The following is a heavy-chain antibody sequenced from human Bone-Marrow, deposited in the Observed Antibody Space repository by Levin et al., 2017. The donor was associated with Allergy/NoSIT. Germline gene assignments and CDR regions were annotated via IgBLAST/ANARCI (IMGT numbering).Heavy chain of an antibody. V-gene: IGHV3-23*01. CDR3: AKDGGAVNPGGDY. CDR1: GFTFSSYA. J-gene: IGHJ4*02. CDR2: ISGSGGST. Sequence: PGESLKISCAASGFTFSSYAMSWVRQAPGKGLEWVSAISGSGGSTYYADSVKGRFTISRDNSKNTLYLQMNSLRAEDTAVYYCAKDGGAVNPGGDYWGQGTLVTVSS. D-gene: IGHD2-21*01.